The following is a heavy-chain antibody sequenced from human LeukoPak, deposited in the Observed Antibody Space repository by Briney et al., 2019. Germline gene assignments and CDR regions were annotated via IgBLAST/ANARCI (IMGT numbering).Heavy chain of an antibody. CDR2: IYYSGST. J-gene: IGHJ5*02. D-gene: IGHD1-1*01. CDR1: GGSISSGDYY. Sequence: SETLSLTCTVSGGSISSGDYYWSWIRQPPGKGLEWIGYIYYSGSTYYNPSLKSRVTISVDTSKNQFSLKLSSVTAADTAVYCCARAPGTTGDWFDPWGQGTLVTVSS. CDR3: ARAPGTTGDWFDP. V-gene: IGHV4-30-4*01.